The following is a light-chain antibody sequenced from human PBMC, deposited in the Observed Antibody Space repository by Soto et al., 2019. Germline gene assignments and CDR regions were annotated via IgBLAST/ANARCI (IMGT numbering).Light chain of an antibody. CDR3: QQYNSLWT. Sequence: DIQMTQSPSTLSASVGDRVTITCRASQSISSWLAWYQQKPGKAPKLLIYKSSSLESGVPSRFIGRGSGTEFTLTISSLQPDDFATYYCQQYNSLWTFGQGTKVEIK. V-gene: IGKV1-5*03. CDR2: KSS. J-gene: IGKJ1*01. CDR1: QSISSW.